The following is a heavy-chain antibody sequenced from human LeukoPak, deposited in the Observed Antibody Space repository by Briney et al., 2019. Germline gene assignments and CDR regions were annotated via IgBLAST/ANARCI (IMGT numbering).Heavy chain of an antibody. Sequence: SETLSLTCAVSGGSISSSNWWSWVRPPPGKGLEWIGEIYHSGSTNYNPSLKSRVTISVDKSKNQFSLKLSSVTAADTAVYYCAREGYDILTGYSQHYFDYWGQGTLVTVSS. J-gene: IGHJ4*02. CDR1: GGSISSSNW. V-gene: IGHV4-4*02. CDR2: IYHSGST. D-gene: IGHD3-9*01. CDR3: AREGYDILTGYSQHYFDY.